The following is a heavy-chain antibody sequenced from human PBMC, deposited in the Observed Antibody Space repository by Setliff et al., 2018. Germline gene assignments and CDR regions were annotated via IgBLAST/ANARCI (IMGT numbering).Heavy chain of an antibody. D-gene: IGHD2-2*01. J-gene: IGHJ5*02. CDR1: GFTFSGSA. CDR3: ARHGEILENCHSNSCSRGSWFDP. CDR2: IRNKANNYAT. V-gene: IGHV3-73*01. Sequence: GGSLRLSCAVSGFTFSGSAVHWVRQASGKGLEWVGRIRNKANNYATRYTESLKGRFTISRDNAKNSLYLQMNSLRAEDTAVYYWARHGEILENCHSNSCSRGSWFDPWGRGTLVTVSS.